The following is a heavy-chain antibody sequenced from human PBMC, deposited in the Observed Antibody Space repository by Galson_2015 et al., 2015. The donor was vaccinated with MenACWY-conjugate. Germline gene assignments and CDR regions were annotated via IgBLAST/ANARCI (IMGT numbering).Heavy chain of an antibody. J-gene: IGHJ4*02. CDR3: VKDVGGGISLFEY. V-gene: IGHV3-7*03. CDR2: IKQDGSEK. D-gene: IGHD3-16*01. Sequence: SLRLSCAASGFTFGSLWMSWVRQAPGKGLEWVARIKQDGSEKYYGDSVRGRFTVSRDNAENSLYLQMNSLRADDTAVYYCVKDVGGGISLFEYWGQGTLVTVSS. CDR1: GFTFGSLW.